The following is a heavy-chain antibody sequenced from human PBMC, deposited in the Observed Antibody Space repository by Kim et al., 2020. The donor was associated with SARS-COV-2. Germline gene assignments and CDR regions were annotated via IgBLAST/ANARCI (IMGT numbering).Heavy chain of an antibody. V-gene: IGHV3-30-3*01. Sequence: GGSLRLSCAASGFTFSSYAMHWVRQAPGKGLEWVAVISYDGSNKYYADSVKGRFTISRDNSKNTLYLQMNSLRAEDTAVYYCARGDDILTGYSGPFDYWGQGTLVTVSS. D-gene: IGHD3-9*01. CDR3: ARGDDILTGYSGPFDY. CDR2: ISYDGSNK. J-gene: IGHJ4*02. CDR1: GFTFSSYA.